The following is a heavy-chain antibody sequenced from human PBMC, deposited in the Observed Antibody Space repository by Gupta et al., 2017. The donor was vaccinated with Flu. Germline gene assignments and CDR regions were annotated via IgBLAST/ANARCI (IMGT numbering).Heavy chain of an antibody. D-gene: IGHD1-26*01. CDR1: GFPFSDYY. V-gene: IGHV3-11*05. J-gene: IGHJ4*02. CDR2: ISRGSSYT. CDR3: ASEGPSGGY. Sequence: QVHLVESGGGLGKPGGSLRLSCTASGFPFSDYYMSWIRQAPGKGLEWVAYISRGSSYTNYGDSVEGRFTISRDNAQNSLLLQMNSLRVEDTAIYYCASEGPSGGYWGQGTLVTVST.